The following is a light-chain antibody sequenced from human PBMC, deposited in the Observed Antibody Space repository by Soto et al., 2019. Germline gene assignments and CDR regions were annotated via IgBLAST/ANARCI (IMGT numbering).Light chain of an antibody. V-gene: IGKV1-33*01. CDR1: QDIGDY. CDR3: QQYGSLPIT. CDR2: DSL. J-gene: IGKJ5*01. Sequence: DIQMTQSPSSLAASVGARVTISCQASQDIGDYLNWYQQKEGRTPKLLIYDSLHLEPGVPSRFSGSRSGTGFSLTISSMQPEDVATYFCQQYGSLPITFGQGTQL.